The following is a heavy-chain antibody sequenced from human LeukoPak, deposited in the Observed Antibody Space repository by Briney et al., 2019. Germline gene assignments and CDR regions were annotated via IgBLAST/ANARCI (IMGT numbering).Heavy chain of an antibody. Sequence: TGGSLRLSCAASGFTFSSYAMSWVRQAPGKGLEWVSAISGSGGSTYYADSVKGRCTISRDNSKNTLYLQMNSLRAEDTAVYYCAKDHPHAGAFDIWGQGTMVTVSS. CDR1: GFTFSSYA. CDR3: AKDHPHAGAFDI. V-gene: IGHV3-23*01. D-gene: IGHD2-2*01. J-gene: IGHJ3*02. CDR2: ISGSGGST.